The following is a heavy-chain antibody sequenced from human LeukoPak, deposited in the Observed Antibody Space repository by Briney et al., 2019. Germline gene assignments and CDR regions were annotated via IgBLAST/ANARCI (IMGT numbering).Heavy chain of an antibody. J-gene: IGHJ3*02. CDR2: IYYSGST. D-gene: IGHD6-13*01. V-gene: IGHV4-59*01. Sequence: SETLSLTCTVSGGSISSYYWSWIRQPPGKGLEWIGYIYYSGSTNYNPSLKSRVTISVDTSKNQFSLKLSSVTAADTAVYYCAREERIAAAGNGDAFDIWGQGTMVTVSS. CDR3: AREERIAAAGNGDAFDI. CDR1: GGSISSYY.